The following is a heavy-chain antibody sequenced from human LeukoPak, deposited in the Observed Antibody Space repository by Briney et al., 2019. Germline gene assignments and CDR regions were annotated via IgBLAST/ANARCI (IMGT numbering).Heavy chain of an antibody. V-gene: IGHV3-9*01. CDR1: GFTFDDYA. D-gene: IGHD3-10*02. CDR2: ISWNSGSI. J-gene: IGHJ4*02. Sequence: GGSLRLSCGASGFTFDDYAMHWVRQAPGKGLEWVSGISWNSGSIGYADSVKGRFTISRDNAKNSLYLQMNSLRAEDTALYYCAKDISLFGRRGFDYWGQGTLVTVSS. CDR3: AKDISLFGRRGFDY.